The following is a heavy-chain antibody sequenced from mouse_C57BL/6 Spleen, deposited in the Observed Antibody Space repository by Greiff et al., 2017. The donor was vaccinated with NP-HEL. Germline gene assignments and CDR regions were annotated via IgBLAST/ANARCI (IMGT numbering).Heavy chain of an antibody. V-gene: IGHV1-47*01. CDR1: GYTFTTSP. CDR2: FHPYNDDT. D-gene: IGHD2-1*01. J-gene: IGHJ1*03. Sequence: QVQLQQSGGELVKPGASVKMSCKASGYTFTTSPIEWMKQNHGKSLEWIGNFHPYNDDTKYNEKFKGKATLTVEKSSSTVYLELSRLTSDDSAVYYCARRGGNYPYWYVDVWGTGTTVTVSS. CDR3: ARRGGNYPYWYVDV.